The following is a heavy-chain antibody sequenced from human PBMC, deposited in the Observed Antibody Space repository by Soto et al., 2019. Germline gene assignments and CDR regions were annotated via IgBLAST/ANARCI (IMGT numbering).Heavy chain of an antibody. CDR1: GFTFSSYG. CDR2: MSYDGSHK. V-gene: IGHV3-30*18. J-gene: IGHJ6*02. CDR3: AKSRLPASVYGMDV. D-gene: IGHD2-2*01. Sequence: QVQRVESGGGVVQPGRSLRLSCAASGFTFSSYGMHWVRQAAGKGLEWVAVMSYDGSHKYYADSVKGRFTISRDNSKNTLYLQMNSLRAGDTAVFYCAKSRLPASVYGMDVWGQGTTVTVSS.